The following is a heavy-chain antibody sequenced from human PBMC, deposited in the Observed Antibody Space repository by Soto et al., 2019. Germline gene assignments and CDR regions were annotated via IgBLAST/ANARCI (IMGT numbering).Heavy chain of an antibody. CDR3: ASHCGGDCYSRSPPYYYYGMDV. V-gene: IGHV1-69*12. D-gene: IGHD2-21*02. J-gene: IGHJ6*02. CDR1: GGTFSSYA. Sequence: HVQLVQSGAEVKKPGSSVKVSCNASGGTFSSYAISWVRQAPGQGLEWMGGTIPIFGTADYAQKFQGRVTITADESTSTAYMQLSCLRSEDTAVYYCASHCGGDCYSRSPPYYYYGMDVWGQGTTVTVSS. CDR2: TIPIFGTA.